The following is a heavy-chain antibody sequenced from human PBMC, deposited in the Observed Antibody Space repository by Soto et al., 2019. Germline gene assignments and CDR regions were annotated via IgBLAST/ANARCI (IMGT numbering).Heavy chain of an antibody. D-gene: IGHD3-10*01. J-gene: IGHJ6*02. CDR3: ARLGSYGSGSYYKYYYYYGMDV. V-gene: IGHV5-51*01. Sequence: GESLKISCKGSGYSFTSYWIGWVRQMPGKGLEWMGIIYPGDSDTRYSPSFQGQVTISADKSISTAYLQWSSLKASDTAMYYCARLGSYGSGSYYKYYYYYGMDVWGQGTTVTSP. CDR2: IYPGDSDT. CDR1: GYSFTSYW.